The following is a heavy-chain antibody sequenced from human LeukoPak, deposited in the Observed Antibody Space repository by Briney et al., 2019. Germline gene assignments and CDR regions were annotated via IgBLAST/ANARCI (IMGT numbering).Heavy chain of an antibody. CDR1: GYTFTSYD. Sequence: ASVTVSCKASGYTFTSYDISWVRQAPGQGLEWMGWISTYNDNTHYAHKLQGRVTITTDTSTSTVYMELKSLRSDDTAVYYCARIQSRIIAARPGNPAFDYWGRGTLVTVST. V-gene: IGHV1-18*01. J-gene: IGHJ4*02. CDR3: ARIQSRIIAARPGNPAFDY. D-gene: IGHD6-6*01. CDR2: ISTYNDNT.